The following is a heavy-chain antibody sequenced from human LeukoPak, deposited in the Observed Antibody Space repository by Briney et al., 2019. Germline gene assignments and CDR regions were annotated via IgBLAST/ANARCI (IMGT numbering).Heavy chain of an antibody. Sequence: PGGSLRLSCAASGFTFSSYAMHWVRQAPGKGLEWVAVISYDGSNKYYADSVKGRFTISRDNSKNTLYLQMNSLRAEDTAVYYCARALGYCSGGSCTRGYNWFDPWGQGTLVTVPS. D-gene: IGHD2-15*01. J-gene: IGHJ5*02. V-gene: IGHV3-30-3*01. CDR2: ISYDGSNK. CDR3: ARALGYCSGGSCTRGYNWFDP. CDR1: GFTFSSYA.